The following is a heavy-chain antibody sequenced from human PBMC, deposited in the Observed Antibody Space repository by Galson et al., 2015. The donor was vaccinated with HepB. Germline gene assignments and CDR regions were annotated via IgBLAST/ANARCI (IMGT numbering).Heavy chain of an antibody. D-gene: IGHD2-21*01. CDR3: VKESKPLGDFDH. Sequence: SLRLSCAASGFSFSTYGMHWVRQAPGKGLEWVAVIWSNAVNQYYSDSVRGRFTFSRDNSKNMLFLQMNSLRPEDTAVYYCVKESKPLGDFDHWGQGTLVTVSS. V-gene: IGHV3-33*06. CDR2: IWSNAVNQ. CDR1: GFSFSTYG. J-gene: IGHJ4*02.